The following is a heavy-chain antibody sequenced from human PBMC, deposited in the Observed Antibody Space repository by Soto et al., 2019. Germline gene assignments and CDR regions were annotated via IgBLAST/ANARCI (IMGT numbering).Heavy chain of an antibody. Sequence: SETLSLTCTVSGGSISSGGYYWSWIRQRPGKGLEWIGYIYNSGSTYYNPSLQSRATISADRSNNQFSLELTSVTAADTAVYYCARDLRLDYWGQGTLVTVSS. J-gene: IGHJ4*02. CDR3: ARDLRLDY. CDR2: IYNSGST. CDR1: GGSISSGGYY. D-gene: IGHD6-19*01. V-gene: IGHV4-31*03.